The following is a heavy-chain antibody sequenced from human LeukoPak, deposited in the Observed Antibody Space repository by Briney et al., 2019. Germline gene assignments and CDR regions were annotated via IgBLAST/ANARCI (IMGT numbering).Heavy chain of an antibody. D-gene: IGHD2-15*01. J-gene: IGHJ1*01. V-gene: IGHV4-61*01. Sequence: ETLSLPCTVSGDSISISNYYWRWIRQPPGKGREWIGYIYYSGNTNYNPSLKSRVTISVDTSKNQFSLKLSSVTAADTAVYYCARGGTNYSGYFHHGGQGTLVTVSS. CDR3: ARGGTNYSGYFHH. CDR1: GDSISISNYY. CDR2: IYYSGNT.